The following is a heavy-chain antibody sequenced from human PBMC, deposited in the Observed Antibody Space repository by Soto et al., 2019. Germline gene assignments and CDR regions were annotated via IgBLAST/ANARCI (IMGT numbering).Heavy chain of an antibody. CDR1: GYTFTSYG. CDR3: ARDIHDSSGYYKVFDH. V-gene: IGHV1-18*01. D-gene: IGHD3-22*01. Sequence: ASVKVSCKASGYTFTSYGISWVRQAPGQGLEWMGWISAYNGSTSYAQKFQGRVTMTRDTSTSTVYMELSSLRSEDSAVYYCARDIHDSSGYYKVFDHWGQGTLVTVSS. CDR2: ISAYNGST. J-gene: IGHJ4*02.